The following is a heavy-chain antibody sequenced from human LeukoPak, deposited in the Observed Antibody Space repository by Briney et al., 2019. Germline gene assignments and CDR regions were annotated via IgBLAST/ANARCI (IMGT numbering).Heavy chain of an antibody. D-gene: IGHD7-27*01. CDR3: ARGSGPGENWLDP. CDR1: GYTLTDYY. V-gene: IGHV1-2*06. Sequence: ASVKVSCKASGYTLTDYYMHWVRQAPGQGLEWMGRINPNSGDTHYTQDFQGRVTMTRDTSISTAYMELNSLKSNDSAVYFCARGSGPGENWLDPWGQGTPVIVSS. CDR2: INPNSGDT. J-gene: IGHJ5*02.